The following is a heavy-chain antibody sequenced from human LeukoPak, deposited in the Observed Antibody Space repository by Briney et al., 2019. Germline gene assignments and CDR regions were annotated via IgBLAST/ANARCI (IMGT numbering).Heavy chain of an antibody. V-gene: IGHV3-21*01. J-gene: IGHJ4*02. D-gene: IGHD3-10*01. CDR3: ARDSSGSDHFDY. CDR1: GFTFSSYS. CDR2: ISSSSSFI. Sequence: GGSLRRSCAASGFTFSSYSMNWVRQAPGKGLEWVSSISSSSSFIYYADSVKGRFTISRDNAKNSLYLQMNSLRAEDTAVYYCARDSSGSDHFDYWGQGNMVTVSS.